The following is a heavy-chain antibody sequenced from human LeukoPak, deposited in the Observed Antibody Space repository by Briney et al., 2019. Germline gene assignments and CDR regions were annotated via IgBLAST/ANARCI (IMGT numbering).Heavy chain of an antibody. J-gene: IGHJ1*01. V-gene: IGHV4-4*07. CDR1: GGSISSYY. CDR2: VYTNGST. CDR3: ASTFYYYDVSGYYYEYFQY. Sequence: SETLSLTCTVSGGSISSYYWSWIRQPAGKGLEWIGRVYTNGSTNYTPSLKSRVSISVDTPKNQFSLKLSSVTAADTAVYYCASTFYYYDVSGYYYEYFQYWGQGTQVTVSS. D-gene: IGHD3-22*01.